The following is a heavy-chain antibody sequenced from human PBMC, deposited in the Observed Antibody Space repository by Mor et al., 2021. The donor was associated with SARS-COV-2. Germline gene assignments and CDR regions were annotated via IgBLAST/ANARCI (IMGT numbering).Heavy chain of an antibody. V-gene: IGHV3-33*01. CDR2: IWAAGNKK. D-gene: IGHD1-26*01. Sequence: GLEWVADIWAAGNKKYFADSVKGRVTISRDTYKNTVYLQMSSLSADDTAVYYCARDSDTTASHWYFDLWGRGTL. CDR3: ARDSDTTASHWYFDL. J-gene: IGHJ2*01.